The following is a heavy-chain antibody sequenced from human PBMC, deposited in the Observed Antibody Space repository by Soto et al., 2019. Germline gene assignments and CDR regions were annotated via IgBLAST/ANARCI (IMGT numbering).Heavy chain of an antibody. CDR2: MNPNSGNT. CDR1: GYSFTSD. D-gene: IGHD2-15*01. J-gene: IGHJ4*02. V-gene: IGHV1-8*01. CDR3: ARAHVTPDCSGGSCYALDY. Sequence: QVQLVQSGAEVKKPGASVKVSCKTSGYSFTSDVNWVRRATGQGLEWMGWMNPNSGNTGYAQKFQGRVTMTRDTSISTAYMELSSLRSEDTAVYYCARAHVTPDCSGGSCYALDYWGQGTLVTVSS.